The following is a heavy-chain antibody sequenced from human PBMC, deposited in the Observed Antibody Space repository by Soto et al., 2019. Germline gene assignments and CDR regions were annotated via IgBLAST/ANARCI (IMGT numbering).Heavy chain of an antibody. J-gene: IGHJ5*02. CDR1: GGTFSSYA. CDR2: INPSGGST. V-gene: IGHV1-46*03. D-gene: IGHD2-15*01. Sequence: ASVKVSCKASGGTFSSYAISWVRQAPGQGLEWMGIINPSGGSTSYAQKFQGRVTMTRDTSTSTVYMELSSLRSEDTAVYYCARAGLGSGGSCYWPWGQGTLVTVSS. CDR3: ARAGLGSGGSCYWP.